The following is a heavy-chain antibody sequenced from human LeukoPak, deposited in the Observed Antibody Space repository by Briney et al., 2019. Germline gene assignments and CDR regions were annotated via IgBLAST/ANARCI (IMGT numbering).Heavy chain of an antibody. CDR1: GFTVSSSY. J-gene: IGHJ4*02. D-gene: IGHD4-23*01. V-gene: IGHV3-53*01. CDR3: ARDSPDYGDKGFDY. Sequence: PGGSLRLSCAASGFTVSSSYMSWVRQAPGKGLEWVSVIYSGGSTYYADSVKGRFTISRDNSKNSLYLQMNSLRAEDTAIYYCARDSPDYGDKGFDYWGQGTLVTVSS. CDR2: IYSGGST.